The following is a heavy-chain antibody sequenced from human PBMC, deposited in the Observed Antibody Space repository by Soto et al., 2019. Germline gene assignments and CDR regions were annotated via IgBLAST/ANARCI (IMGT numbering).Heavy chain of an antibody. CDR3: AREGDSSGYYYDY. D-gene: IGHD3-22*01. CDR1: GGSISSGDYY. J-gene: IGHJ4*02. V-gene: IGHV4-30-4*01. CDR2: IYYSGST. Sequence: SETLSLTCTVSGGSISSGDYYWSWIRQPPGKGLEWIGYIYYSGSTYYNPSLKSRVTISVDTSKNQFSLKLSSVTAADTAVYYCAREGDSSGYYYDYWGQGTLVTVSS.